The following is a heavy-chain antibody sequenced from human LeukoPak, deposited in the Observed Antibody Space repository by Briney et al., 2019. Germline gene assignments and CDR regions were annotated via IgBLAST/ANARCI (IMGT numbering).Heavy chain of an antibody. D-gene: IGHD3-22*01. CDR2: ISAYNGNT. Sequence: GASVKVSCKASGYTFTSYGISWVRQAPGQGLEWMGWISAYNGNTNYAQKLQGRVTMTTDTSTSTAYMELRSPRSDDTAVYYCARDVTLITMIVVVTPRRFDPWGQGTLVTVSS. CDR3: ARDVTLITMIVVVTPRRFDP. CDR1: GYTFTSYG. V-gene: IGHV1-18*01. J-gene: IGHJ5*02.